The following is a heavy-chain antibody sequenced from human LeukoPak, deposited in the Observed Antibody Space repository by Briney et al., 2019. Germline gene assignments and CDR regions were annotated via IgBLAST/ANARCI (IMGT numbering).Heavy chain of an antibody. J-gene: IGHJ4*02. Sequence: GGSLRLSCAASGFTFSSYGMSWVRQAPGKGLEWVSAISGSGGSTYYADSVKGRFTISRDNSKNTLYLQMNSLRAEDTAVYYCATDIVVVPAEIEFDYWGQGTLVTVSS. CDR3: ATDIVVVPAEIEFDY. CDR1: GFTFSSYG. CDR2: ISGSGGST. V-gene: IGHV3-23*01. D-gene: IGHD2-2*01.